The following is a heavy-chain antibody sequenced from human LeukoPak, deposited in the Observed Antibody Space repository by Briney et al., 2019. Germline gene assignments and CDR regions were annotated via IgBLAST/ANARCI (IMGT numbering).Heavy chain of an antibody. CDR1: GYTFTSYA. Sequence: ASVTVSCKASGYTFTSYAISWVRQAPGQGLEWMGWISPNNGHTNYAQNLRGRVSMTTDTSTSTAYMELRSLRSDGTAVYYCAREGSAWLHYYYFYMDVWGKGTTVTISS. CDR3: AREGSAWLHYYYFYMDV. D-gene: IGHD6-19*01. CDR2: ISPNNGHT. J-gene: IGHJ6*03. V-gene: IGHV1-18*01.